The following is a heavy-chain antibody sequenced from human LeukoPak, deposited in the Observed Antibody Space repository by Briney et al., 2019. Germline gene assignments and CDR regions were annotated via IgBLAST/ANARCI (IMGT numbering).Heavy chain of an antibody. J-gene: IGHJ4*02. CDR1: GFTVSSNY. D-gene: IGHD1-26*01. CDR2: IYSGGST. V-gene: IGHV3-53*01. Sequence: GGSLRLSCAAPGFTVSSNYMSWVRQAPGKGLEWVSVIYSGGSTYYADSVKGRFTISRDNSKNTLYLQMNSLRAEDTAVYYCARGEKWELPYFDYWGQGTLVTVSS. CDR3: ARGEKWELPYFDY.